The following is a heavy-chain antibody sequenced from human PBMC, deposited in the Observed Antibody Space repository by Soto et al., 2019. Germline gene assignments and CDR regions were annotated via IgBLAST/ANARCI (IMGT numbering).Heavy chain of an antibody. CDR2: IIPIFGTA. Sequence: ASVKVSCKASGGTFSSYAISWVRQAPGQGLEWMGGIIPIFGTANYAQKFQGRVTITADESTSTAYMELSSLRSEDTAVYYCASSDSSGYYQYYYYYGMDVWGQGTTVTVSS. CDR3: ASSDSSGYYQYYYYYGMDV. J-gene: IGHJ6*02. V-gene: IGHV1-69*13. CDR1: GGTFSSYA. D-gene: IGHD3-22*01.